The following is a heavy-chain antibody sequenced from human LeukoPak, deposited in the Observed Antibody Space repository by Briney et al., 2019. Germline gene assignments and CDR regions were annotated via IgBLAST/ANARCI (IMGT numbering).Heavy chain of an antibody. CDR3: ARFGLLWFGESPLYGMDV. CDR1: GGSISSYY. D-gene: IGHD3-10*01. Sequence: PSETLSLTCTVPGGSISSYYWSWIRQPPGKGLEWIGYIYYSGSTNYNPSLKSRVTISVDTSKNQFSLKLSSVTAADTAVYYCARFGLLWFGESPLYGMDVWGQGTTVTVSS. CDR2: IYYSGST. J-gene: IGHJ6*02. V-gene: IGHV4-59*12.